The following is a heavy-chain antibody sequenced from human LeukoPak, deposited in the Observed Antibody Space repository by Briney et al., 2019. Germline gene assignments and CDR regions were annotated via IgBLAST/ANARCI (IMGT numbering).Heavy chain of an antibody. D-gene: IGHD6-19*01. Sequence: GGSLRLSCAASGFTFSSYSMNWVRQAPGKGLEWVSYISSSSSTIYYADSVKGRFTTSRDNAKNSLYLQMNSLRAEDTAVYYCARGIAVAGSDYWGQGTLVTVSS. CDR1: GFTFSSYS. V-gene: IGHV3-48*04. J-gene: IGHJ4*02. CDR3: ARGIAVAGSDY. CDR2: ISSSSSTI.